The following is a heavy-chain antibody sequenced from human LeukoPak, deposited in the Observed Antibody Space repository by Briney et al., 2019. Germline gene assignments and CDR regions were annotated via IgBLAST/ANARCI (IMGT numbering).Heavy chain of an antibody. V-gene: IGHV3-74*01. Sequence: GGSLRLSCAASGFTFTSYWMHWVRQAPGKGLVWVSRINGDGSITSYADSVKGRFITSRDNAKNTLYLQMNSLRAEDTAVYYCARDPRAPFANNWFDPWGQGTLVTVSS. CDR1: GFTFTSYW. D-gene: IGHD3-3*02. J-gene: IGHJ5*02. CDR2: INGDGSIT. CDR3: ARDPRAPFANNWFDP.